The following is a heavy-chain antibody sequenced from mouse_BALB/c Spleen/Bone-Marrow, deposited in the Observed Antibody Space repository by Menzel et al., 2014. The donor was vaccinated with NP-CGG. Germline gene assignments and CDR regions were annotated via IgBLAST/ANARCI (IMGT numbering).Heavy chain of an antibody. V-gene: IGHV1-80*01. CDR1: GYAFSSYW. Sequence: VMLVESGAELVRPGSSVKISCKASGYAFSSYWVTWVKQRPGQGLEWIGQIYPGDGDTNYNGKFKDKVTLTADKSSSAAYMQRSSLTSEDSAVYFCAKVTTGFAYWGQGTLVTISA. D-gene: IGHD2-2*01. CDR2: IYPGDGDT. J-gene: IGHJ3*01. CDR3: AKVTTGFAY.